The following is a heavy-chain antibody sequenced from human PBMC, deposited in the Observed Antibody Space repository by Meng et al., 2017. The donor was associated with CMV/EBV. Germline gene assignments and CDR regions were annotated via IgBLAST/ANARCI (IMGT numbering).Heavy chain of an antibody. J-gene: IGHJ5*02. D-gene: IGHD4-17*01. V-gene: IGHV1-69*04. CDR1: GGTFSNYT. CDR2: IIPILGIA. Sequence: CEASGGTFSNYTISWVRQAPGQGLEWMGRIIPILGIANYAQKFRGRVTITADKSTSTAYMELSSLRSEDTAVYYCARDRLRQGFDPWGQGTLVTVSS. CDR3: ARDRLRQGFDP.